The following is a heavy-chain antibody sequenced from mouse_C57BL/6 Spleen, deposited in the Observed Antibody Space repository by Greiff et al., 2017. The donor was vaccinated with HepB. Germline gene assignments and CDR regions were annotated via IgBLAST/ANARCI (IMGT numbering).Heavy chain of an antibody. J-gene: IGHJ1*03. V-gene: IGHV1-69*01. Sequence: VQLQQPGAELVMPGASVKLSCKASGYTFTSYWMHWVKQRPGQGLEWIGEIDPSDSYTNYNQKFKGKSTLTVDKSSSTAYMQLSSLTSEDSAVYYWARFGYGSSYGYFDVWGTGTTVTVSS. D-gene: IGHD1-1*01. CDR2: IDPSDSYT. CDR3: ARFGYGSSYGYFDV. CDR1: GYTFTSYW.